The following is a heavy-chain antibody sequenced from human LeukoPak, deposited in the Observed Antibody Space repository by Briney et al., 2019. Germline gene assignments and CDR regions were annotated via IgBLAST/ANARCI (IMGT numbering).Heavy chain of an antibody. D-gene: IGHD5-12*01. Sequence: VGSLRLSCAASGFTVSSNYMSWVRQAPGKGLEWVSVIDSVDGAYYADSVKGRFIISRDNSKNTLYLQMNSLRAEDTAVYYCARGGMVATIENWGQGTLVTVSS. J-gene: IGHJ4*02. CDR2: IDSVDGA. CDR3: ARGGMVATIEN. CDR1: GFTVSSNY. V-gene: IGHV3-53*01.